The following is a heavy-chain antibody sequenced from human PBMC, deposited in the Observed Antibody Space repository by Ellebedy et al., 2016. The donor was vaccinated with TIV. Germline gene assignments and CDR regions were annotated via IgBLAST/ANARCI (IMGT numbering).Heavy chain of an antibody. CDR2: ISADGGST. Sequence: PGGSLRLSCAASGFTFINFAMHWVRQAPGKGLEWVSYISADGGSTDNADSVKGRFTISRDNSKNTLYLQMNSLRAGDTALYYCADSSVQFKAGAYWGQGTLVTVSS. CDR1: GFTFINFA. D-gene: IGHD6-19*01. J-gene: IGHJ4*02. V-gene: IGHV3-23*01. CDR3: ADSSVQFKAGAY.